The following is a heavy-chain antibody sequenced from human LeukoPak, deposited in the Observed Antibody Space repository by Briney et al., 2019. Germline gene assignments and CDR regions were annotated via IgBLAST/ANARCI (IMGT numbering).Heavy chain of an antibody. CDR1: GGSMNAYY. Sequence: SETLSLTCTVSGGSMNAYYWSWIRQFPGKGLEWIGYIYYSGSTYYNPSLKSRVTISVDTSKNQFSLKLSSVTAADTAVYYCAIEADLQHWGQGTLVTVSS. CDR2: IYYSGST. D-gene: IGHD5-24*01. J-gene: IGHJ1*01. V-gene: IGHV4-59*04. CDR3: AIEADLQH.